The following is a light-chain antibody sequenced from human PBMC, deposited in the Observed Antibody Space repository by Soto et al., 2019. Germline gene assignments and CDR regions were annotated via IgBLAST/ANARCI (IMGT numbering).Light chain of an antibody. CDR1: QGISSY. Sequence: AIRMTQSPSSFSASTGDRVTITCRASQGISSYLAWYQQKPGKAPKLLIYDASSLQSGVPSRFSGSGSGTDFTLTISSLQPEDFATYYCQQSYSTSWTFGQGTKVDIK. V-gene: IGKV1-8*01. CDR2: DAS. CDR3: QQSYSTSWT. J-gene: IGKJ1*01.